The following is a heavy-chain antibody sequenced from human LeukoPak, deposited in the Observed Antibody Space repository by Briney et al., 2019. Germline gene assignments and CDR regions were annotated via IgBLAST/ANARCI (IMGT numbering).Heavy chain of an antibody. CDR2: IIPIFGIP. Sequence: SVKVSCKASGGTFSNYGITWVRQAPGQGLEWMGRIIPIFGIPNYAQKFLGRVTITADKSTSTAYMDLTGLRSEDTAAYYCARFIIKYYDSSDYYEPEYYFDYWGQGTLVTVSS. CDR3: ARFIIKYYDSSDYYEPEYYFDY. V-gene: IGHV1-69*04. D-gene: IGHD3-22*01. CDR1: GGTFSNYG. J-gene: IGHJ4*02.